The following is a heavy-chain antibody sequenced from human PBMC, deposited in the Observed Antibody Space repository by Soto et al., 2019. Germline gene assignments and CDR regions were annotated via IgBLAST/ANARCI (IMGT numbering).Heavy chain of an antibody. CDR1: GDSISSDGYY. J-gene: IGHJ4*02. V-gene: IGHV4-31*03. CDR2: IHYSGST. Sequence: PSETLSLTCTVSGDSISSDGYYWSWIRQHPGKGLEWIGYIHYSGSTYYNSSIKSRVAISVDTSKNQFSLKLSSMNAADTAVYYCARRTANQYYLDYWGPGTLVTVSS. CDR3: ARRTANQYYLDY.